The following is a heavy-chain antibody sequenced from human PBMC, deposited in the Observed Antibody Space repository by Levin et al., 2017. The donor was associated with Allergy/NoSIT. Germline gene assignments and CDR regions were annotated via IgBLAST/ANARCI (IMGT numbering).Heavy chain of an antibody. CDR3: ARDHSVAGNGVIDY. CDR1: GFTFSDYY. D-gene: IGHD6-19*01. J-gene: IGHJ4*02. V-gene: IGHV3-11*01. CDR2: ISSSGSTI. Sequence: GESLKISCAASGFTFSDYYMSWIRQAPGKGLEWVSYISSSGSTIYYADSVKGRFTISRDNAKNSLYLQMNSLRAEDTAVYYCARDHSVAGNGVIDYWGQGTLVTVSS.